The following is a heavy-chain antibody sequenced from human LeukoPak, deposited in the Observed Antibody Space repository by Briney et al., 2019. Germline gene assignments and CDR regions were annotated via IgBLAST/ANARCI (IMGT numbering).Heavy chain of an antibody. CDR3: ATLIPMVRGVIIGAFDY. Sequence: ASVTVSCKVSGYTLTELSMHWVRQAPGKGGEWMGGFDPEDGETIYAQKFQGRVTITDDTSTDTAYMELISLRSEDTAVYYCATLIPMVRGVIIGAFDYWGQGTLVTVSS. CDR1: GYTLTELS. CDR2: FDPEDGET. D-gene: IGHD3-10*01. J-gene: IGHJ4*02. V-gene: IGHV1-24*01.